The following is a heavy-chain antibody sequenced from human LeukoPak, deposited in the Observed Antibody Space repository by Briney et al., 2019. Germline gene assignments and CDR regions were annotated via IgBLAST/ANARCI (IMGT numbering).Heavy chain of an antibody. V-gene: IGHV1-18*01. J-gene: IGHJ6*02. Sequence: GASVKVSCKASGYTFTSYGISWVRQAPGQGLEWMGWISAYNGNTNYAQKLQGRVTMTTDTSTSTAYMELRSLRSDDTAVYYCVRDHPEEQWLVHYYYYGMDVWGQGTTVTVSS. CDR1: GYTFTSYG. D-gene: IGHD6-19*01. CDR2: ISAYNGNT. CDR3: VRDHPEEQWLVHYYYYGMDV.